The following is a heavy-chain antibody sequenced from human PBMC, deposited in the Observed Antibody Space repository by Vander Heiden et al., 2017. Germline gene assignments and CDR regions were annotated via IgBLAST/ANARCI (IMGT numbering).Heavy chain of an antibody. Sequence: QVQLVQSGAEVKKPGSSVKVSCKASGGTFSSYAISWVRQAPGQGLEWMGGIIPIFGTANYAREFQGRVTITADESTSTAYMELSSLRSEDTAVYYCARGTSIAAAGPAYYYYYGMDVWGQGTTVTVSS. CDR2: IIPIFGTA. D-gene: IGHD6-13*01. CDR1: GGTFSSYA. J-gene: IGHJ6*02. CDR3: ARGTSIAAAGPAYYYYYGMDV. V-gene: IGHV1-69*01.